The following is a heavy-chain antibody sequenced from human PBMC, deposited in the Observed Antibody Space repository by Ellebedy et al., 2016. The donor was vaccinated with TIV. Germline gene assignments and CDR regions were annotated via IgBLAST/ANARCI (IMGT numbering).Heavy chain of an antibody. CDR1: GGSFTDYG. Sequence: SVKVSXKASGGSFTDYGVSWVRQAPGQGLEWLGRIIPMSGAPKYAQKFQVRVTITADEFTTTAHMELSSLRFEDTAVYYCAIGYGDPTAPWFDPWGQGTLVTVSS. V-gene: IGHV1-69*13. CDR2: IIPMSGAP. D-gene: IGHD2-21*02. CDR3: AIGYGDPTAPWFDP. J-gene: IGHJ5*02.